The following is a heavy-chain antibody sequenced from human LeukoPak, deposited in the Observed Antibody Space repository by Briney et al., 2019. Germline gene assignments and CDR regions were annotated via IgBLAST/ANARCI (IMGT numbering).Heavy chain of an antibody. D-gene: IGHD3-10*01. J-gene: IGHJ4*02. CDR1: GFTFSSYE. CDR2: ISSGSTI. V-gene: IGHV3-48*03. Sequence: GGSLRLSCAASGFTFSSYEMNWVRQAPGKGLEWLSYISSGSTIYYADSVKGRFTISRDNAKNSLYLQMNSLRAEDTAVYYCARMDGVITASSFDYWGQGTLVTVSS. CDR3: ARMDGVITASSFDY.